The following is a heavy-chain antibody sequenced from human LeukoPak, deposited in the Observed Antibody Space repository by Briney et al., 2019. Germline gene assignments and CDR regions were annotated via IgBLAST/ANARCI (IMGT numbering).Heavy chain of an antibody. J-gene: IGHJ6*02. CDR3: ARTEYQLLFISGGMDV. D-gene: IGHD2-2*01. Sequence: GASVKVSCKASGYTYTSYGISWVRQAPGQGLEWMGWISAYNGNTNYAQKLRGRVTMTTDTSTSTAYMELRSLRSDDTAVYYCARTEYQLLFISGGMDVWGQGTTVTVSS. CDR2: ISAYNGNT. CDR1: GYTYTSYG. V-gene: IGHV1-18*01.